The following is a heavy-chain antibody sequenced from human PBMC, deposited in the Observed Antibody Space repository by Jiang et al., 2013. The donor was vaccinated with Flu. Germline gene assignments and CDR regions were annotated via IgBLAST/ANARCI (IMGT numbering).Heavy chain of an antibody. V-gene: IGHV5-51*01. D-gene: IGHD3-22*01. J-gene: IGHJ4*02. CDR1: GYSFTTYW. CDR3: AKIPIPWGGYDGSGYYPWRY. CDR2: IHPGDSDT. Sequence: VQLVESGAEVKKPGESLKISCKGSGYSFTTYWIGWVRQMPGKGLEWMGIIHPGDSDTRYSPSFQGQVTISADKSISTAYLQWSSLKASDTAMYYCAKIPIPWGGYDGSGYYPWRYWGQGTLVTVSS.